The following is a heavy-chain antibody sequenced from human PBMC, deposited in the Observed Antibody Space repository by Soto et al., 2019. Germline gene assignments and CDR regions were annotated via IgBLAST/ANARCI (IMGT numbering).Heavy chain of an antibody. V-gene: IGHV1-18*01. Sequence: QGQLEQSGAVVKKPGASVTVSCKVPGYTLATDALSWVRQAPGEGLEWMGWVSIHNSQTKFADNFHDRVTMTTNSSASAAYMELRSLRGDDTAVYYGAPLRFIEWFLVESWGQGTLVIVSP. CDR1: GYTLATDA. CDR2: VSIHNSQT. J-gene: IGHJ4*02. CDR3: APLRFIEWFLVES. D-gene: IGHD3-3*01.